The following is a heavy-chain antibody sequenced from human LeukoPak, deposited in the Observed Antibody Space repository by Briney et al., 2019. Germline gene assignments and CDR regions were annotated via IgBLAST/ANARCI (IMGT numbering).Heavy chain of an antibody. D-gene: IGHD3-9*01. J-gene: IGHJ6*02. CDR3: AKAISLYDILTGYGFGYYGMDV. CDR2: ISYDGSNK. Sequence: PGGSLRLSCAASGFTFSSYAMHWVRQAPGKGLEWVAVISYDGSNKYYADSVKGRFTISRDNSKNTLYLQMNSLRAEDTAVYYCAKAISLYDILTGYGFGYYGMDVWGQGTTVTVSS. CDR1: GFTFSSYA. V-gene: IGHV3-30-3*01.